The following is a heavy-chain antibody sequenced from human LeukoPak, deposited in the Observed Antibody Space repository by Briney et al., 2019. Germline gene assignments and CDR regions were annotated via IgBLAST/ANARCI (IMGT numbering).Heavy chain of an antibody. V-gene: IGHV3-30*03. J-gene: IGHJ4*02. CDR1: GFTFSYYG. Sequence: PGGSLRLSCAASGFTFSYYGMHWVRQAPGKGLEWVAAISDDGSNEYYADSVKGRFTISRDNAKNSLYLQMNSLRAEDTAVYYCARGFRVNPPFDYWGQGTLVTVSS. CDR3: ARGFRVNPPFDY. D-gene: IGHD3-22*01. CDR2: ISDDGSNE.